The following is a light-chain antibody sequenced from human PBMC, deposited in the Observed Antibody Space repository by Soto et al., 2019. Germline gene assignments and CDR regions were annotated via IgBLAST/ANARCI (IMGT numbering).Light chain of an antibody. CDR2: GAS. CDR3: QHYNHWLWT. J-gene: IGKJ1*01. Sequence: EIMITQSPATRSVSPGARATLSCRASQSCKSSLARYQQRPGQAPRLIIYGASTRATGIPARFSGSGSGTEFTHTISSPQSEDSAVYYCQHYNHWLWTFGQGTKVDI. V-gene: IGKV3-15*01. CDR1: QSCKSS.